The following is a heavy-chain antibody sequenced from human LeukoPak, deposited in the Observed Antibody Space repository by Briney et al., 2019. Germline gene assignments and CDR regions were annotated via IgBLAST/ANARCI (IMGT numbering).Heavy chain of an antibody. Sequence: SVKVSCKASGGTFSSYAISWVRQAPGQGLEWMGGIIPIFGTANYAQKFQGRVTITADESTSTAYMELSSLRSEDTAVYYCARDLTGDPHYYFYYGMDVWGQGTTVTVSS. CDR1: GGTFSSYA. CDR2: IIPIFGTA. V-gene: IGHV1-69*13. CDR3: ARDLTGDPHYYFYYGMDV. J-gene: IGHJ6*02. D-gene: IGHD7-27*01.